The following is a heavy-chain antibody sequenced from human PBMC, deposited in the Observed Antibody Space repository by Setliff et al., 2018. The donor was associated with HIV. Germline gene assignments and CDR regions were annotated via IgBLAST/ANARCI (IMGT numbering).Heavy chain of an antibody. CDR3: AREPDY. CDR1: GASIRTGSYY. J-gene: IGHJ4*02. Sequence: SETLSLTCTVSGASIRTGSYYWGWIRQPPGKGLEWIGTIYYSGTTYYNPSVKSRVTISVDTSKNQFSLRLTSVTAADTAVYFCAREPDYWSQGTLVTVSS. CDR2: IYYSGTT. V-gene: IGHV4-39*02.